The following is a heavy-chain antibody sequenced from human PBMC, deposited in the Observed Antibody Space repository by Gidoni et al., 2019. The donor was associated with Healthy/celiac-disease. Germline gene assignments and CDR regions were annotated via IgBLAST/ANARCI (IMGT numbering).Heavy chain of an antibody. CDR3: AREPDCSSTSCYGDDAFDI. CDR1: GSPVCRTY. Sequence: LQPVEPGGGLLQPGVSLQLSCAASGSPVCRTYMSWVRQAPGKGLEWVSVIYSGGSTYYADSVKGRCTISRDNSKNTLYLQMNSLRAEDTAVYYCAREPDCSSTSCYGDDAFDIWGQGTMVTVSS. CDR2: IYSGGST. V-gene: IGHV3-53*01. J-gene: IGHJ3*02. D-gene: IGHD2-2*01.